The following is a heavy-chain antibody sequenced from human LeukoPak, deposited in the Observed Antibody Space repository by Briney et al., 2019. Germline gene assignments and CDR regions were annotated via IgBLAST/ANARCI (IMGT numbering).Heavy chain of an antibody. J-gene: IGHJ4*02. CDR2: IYPGDSDT. Sequence: GESLKISCKGTGYSFTSYWIGWVRQMPGKGLEWTGIIYPGDSDTRYSPSFQGQVTISADKSISTAYLQWSSLKASDTAMYYCASVRSGYLYYFDYWGQGTLVTLSS. CDR3: ASVRSGYLYYFDY. D-gene: IGHD3-3*01. V-gene: IGHV5-51*01. CDR1: GYSFTSYW.